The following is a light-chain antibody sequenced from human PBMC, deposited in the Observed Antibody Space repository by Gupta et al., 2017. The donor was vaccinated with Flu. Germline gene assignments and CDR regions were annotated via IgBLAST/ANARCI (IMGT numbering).Light chain of an antibody. Sequence: GERATLGCRASQSVRSNLAWYQQKPGQGPRLLIYDASTRATGIPARFSGSGSGTVFTLTISSRQSEDFAVYHCQQYNSWPWTFGQGTKVEIK. J-gene: IGKJ1*01. CDR3: QQYNSWPWT. V-gene: IGKV3-15*01. CDR2: DAS. CDR1: QSVRSN.